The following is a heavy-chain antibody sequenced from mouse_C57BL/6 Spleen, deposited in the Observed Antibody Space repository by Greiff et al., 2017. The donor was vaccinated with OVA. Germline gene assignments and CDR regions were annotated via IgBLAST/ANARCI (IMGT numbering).Heavy chain of an antibody. Sequence: QVQLQQSGAELVRPGASVTLSCKASGYTFTDYEMHWVEQTPVHGLEWIGAIDPETGGTAYNQKFKGKAILTADKSSSTAYMELRSLTSEDSAVYYCTRSVTTVVAPDYFDYWGQGTTLTVSS. V-gene: IGHV1-15*01. CDR2: IDPETGGT. D-gene: IGHD1-1*01. CDR3: TRSVTTVVAPDYFDY. CDR1: GYTFTDYE. J-gene: IGHJ2*01.